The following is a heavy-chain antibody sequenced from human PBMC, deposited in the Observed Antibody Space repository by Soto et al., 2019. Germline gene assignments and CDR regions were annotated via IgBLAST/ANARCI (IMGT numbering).Heavy chain of an antibody. Sequence: EVQLVESGGGLVKPGGSLRLSCAASGFTFSSYNMNWVRQAPAKGLEWVSSISSSSCYIYYADSVKGRFTISSDNASNSPSLQMNSLRAADSAVYYCPSTRRHGYKNYYYYYGMDVWGKSTTVTVS. CDR3: PSTRRHGYKNYYYYYGMDV. D-gene: IGHD5-12*01. J-gene: IGHJ6*04. CDR2: ISSSSCYI. V-gene: IGHV3-21*01. CDR1: GFTFSSYN.